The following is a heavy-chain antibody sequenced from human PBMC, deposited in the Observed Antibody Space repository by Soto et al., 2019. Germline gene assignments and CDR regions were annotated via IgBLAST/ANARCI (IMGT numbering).Heavy chain of an antibody. CDR1: GGTFSSYT. V-gene: IGHV1-69*02. CDR2: IIPILGIA. D-gene: IGHD6-13*01. J-gene: IGHJ3*01. CDR3: ARSYSGKGAFDV. Sequence: QVQLVQSGAEVKKPGSSVKVSCKASGGTFSSYTISWVRQAPGQGLEWMGRIIPILGIANYAQNFQGRVTITADKSTSTAHMAPRSMRSEDTAVYYCARSYSGKGAFDVWGQGTMVTVSS.